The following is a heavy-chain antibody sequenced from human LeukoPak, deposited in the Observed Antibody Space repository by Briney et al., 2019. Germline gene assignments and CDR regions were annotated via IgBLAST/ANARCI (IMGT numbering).Heavy chain of an antibody. CDR3: ARGQDIVVAVAENWFDP. CDR2: INHSGST. D-gene: IGHD2-15*01. CDR1: GFTFRRYW. V-gene: IGHV4-34*01. Sequence: GSLRLSCEASGFTFRRYWMSWVRQAPGKGLEWIGEINHSGSTNYNPSLKSRVTISVDTSKNQFSLKLSSVTAADTAVYYCARGQDIVVAVAENWFDPWGQGTLVTVSS. J-gene: IGHJ5*02.